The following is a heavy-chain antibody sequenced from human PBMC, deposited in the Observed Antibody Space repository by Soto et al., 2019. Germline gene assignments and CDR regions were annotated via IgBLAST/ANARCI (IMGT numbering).Heavy chain of an antibody. D-gene: IGHD3-3*01. CDR2: IYSSGNT. CDR1: GGTISGYY. Sequence: PPETLSLTCSVSGGTISGYYWTWIRQPAGKGLEWIGRIYSSGNTKYNPSLQSRVTMSLDTSNNQFSLRLTSVTAADTAVYYCARGQRFSAWFDPWGQGTLVTVSS. V-gene: IGHV4-4*07. J-gene: IGHJ5*02. CDR3: ARGQRFSAWFDP.